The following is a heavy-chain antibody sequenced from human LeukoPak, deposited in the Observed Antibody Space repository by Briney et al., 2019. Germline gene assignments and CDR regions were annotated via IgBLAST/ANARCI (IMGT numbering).Heavy chain of an antibody. CDR2: IYSGGST. CDR3: ARVRYCSGGGNSCYSYYYYGMDV. Sequence: GGSLRLSCAASGFTVSSNYMSWVRQAPGKGLEWVSVIYSGGSTYYADSVKGRFTISRDNSKNTLYLQMNSLRAEDTAVYYCARVRYCSGGGNSCYSYYYYGMDVWGQGTTFTVSS. V-gene: IGHV3-66*01. J-gene: IGHJ6*02. CDR1: GFTVSSNY. D-gene: IGHD2-15*01.